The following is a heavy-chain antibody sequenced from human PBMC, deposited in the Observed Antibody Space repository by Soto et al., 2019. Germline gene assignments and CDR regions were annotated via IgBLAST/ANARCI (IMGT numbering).Heavy chain of an antibody. CDR3: AIDSYYYDSSGYYQVVLTDY. CDR2: ISSSSSTI. D-gene: IGHD3-22*01. V-gene: IGHV3-48*02. Sequence: GGSLRLSCAASGFTFSSYSMNWVRQAPGKGLEWVSYISSSSSTIYYADSVKGRFTISRDNAKNSLYLQMNSLRDEDTAVYYCAIDSYYYDSSGYYQVVLTDYWGQGTLVTVSS. J-gene: IGHJ4*02. CDR1: GFTFSSYS.